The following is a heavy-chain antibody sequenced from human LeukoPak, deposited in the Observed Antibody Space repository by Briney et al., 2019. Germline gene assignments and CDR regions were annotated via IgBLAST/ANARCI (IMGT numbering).Heavy chain of an antibody. CDR3: ARDGQWELRGTLDY. D-gene: IGHD1-26*01. J-gene: IGHJ4*02. CDR1: GFTFSSHW. CDR2: IKQGGSEK. V-gene: IGHV3-7*01. Sequence: GGSLRLSCEVSGFTFSSHWMSWVRQAPGKGLEWVANIKQGGSEKYYVDSVKGRFTISRDNAKNTLYLQMNSLRAEDTAVYYCARDGQWELRGTLDYWGQGTLVTVSS.